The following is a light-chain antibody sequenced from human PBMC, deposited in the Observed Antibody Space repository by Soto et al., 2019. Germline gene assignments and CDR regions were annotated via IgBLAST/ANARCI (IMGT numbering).Light chain of an antibody. CDR3: QQYPTLGWT. J-gene: IGKJ1*01. CDR2: QTS. V-gene: IGKV1-5*03. Sequence: DIQMTQSPSTLSASVGDRVTISCRASQSINNRLGWYQQKLGKAPKLLIYQTSSLESGVPSRFSGSGSGTEFILTISSLQPDDFATYYCQQYPTLGWTFGQGTKVEIK. CDR1: QSINNR.